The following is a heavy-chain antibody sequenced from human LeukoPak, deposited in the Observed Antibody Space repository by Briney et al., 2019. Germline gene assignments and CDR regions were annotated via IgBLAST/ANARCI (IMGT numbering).Heavy chain of an antibody. CDR2: IRYDGSNK. CDR1: GFTFSSYG. CDR3: AKDSLPVATHFDY. Sequence: PGGSLRLSCAASGFTFSSYGMHWVRQAPGKGLEWVAFIRYDGSNKYYADSVKGRFTISRDNSKNTLYLQMNSLRAEDTAVYYCAKDSLPVATHFDYWGQGTLVTVSS. D-gene: IGHD2-2*01. V-gene: IGHV3-30*02. J-gene: IGHJ4*02.